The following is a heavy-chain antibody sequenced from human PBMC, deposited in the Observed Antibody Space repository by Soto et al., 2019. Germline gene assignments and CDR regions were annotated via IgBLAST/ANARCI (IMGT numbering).Heavy chain of an antibody. J-gene: IGHJ4*02. CDR1: GFTFSDYY. CDR3: ARDPMGRGVPLDY. V-gene: IGHV3-11*06. Sequence: GGSMRLSCEASGFTFSDYYMRWIRQVPGRGLECLSYVSSDGGFTHYADSVQGRFTISRDNTKNSLFLEMKGLRAEDTALYFCARDPMGRGVPLDYWGPGTLVTVSS. D-gene: IGHD3-10*01. CDR2: VSSDGGFT.